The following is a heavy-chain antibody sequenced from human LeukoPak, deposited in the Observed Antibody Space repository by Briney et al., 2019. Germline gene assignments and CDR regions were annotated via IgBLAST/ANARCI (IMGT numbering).Heavy chain of an antibody. CDR3: ASRSDWGSLYYYYMDV. CDR1: GGTFSSYA. CDR2: NIPIFGTA. Sequence: SVKVSCKASGGTFSSYAISWVRQAPGQGLEWMGGNIPIFGTANYAQKFQGRVTITTDESTSTAYMELSSLRSEDTAVYYCASRSDWGSLYYYYMDVWGKGTTVTVSS. D-gene: IGHD7-27*01. J-gene: IGHJ6*03. V-gene: IGHV1-69*05.